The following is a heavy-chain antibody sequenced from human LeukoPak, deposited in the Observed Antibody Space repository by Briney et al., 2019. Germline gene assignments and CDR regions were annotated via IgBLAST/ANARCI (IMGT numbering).Heavy chain of an antibody. D-gene: IGHD3-16*02. J-gene: IGHJ4*02. CDR2: ISWDGGST. CDR3: AKGDDYVWGSYRLFDY. V-gene: IGHV3-43*01. Sequence: GGSLRLSCAASGFTFDDYTMHWVRQAPGKGLEWVSLISWDGGSTYYADSVKGRFTISRDNSKNSLYLQMNSLRTEDTALYYCAKGDDYVWGSYRLFDYWGQGTLVTVSS. CDR1: GFTFDDYT.